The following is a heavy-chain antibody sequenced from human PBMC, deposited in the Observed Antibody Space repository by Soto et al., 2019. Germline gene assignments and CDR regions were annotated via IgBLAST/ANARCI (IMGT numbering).Heavy chain of an antibody. V-gene: IGHV3-23*01. J-gene: IGHJ4*02. CDR2: VSPSGGGS. CDR3: ARSGSYSWLPY. D-gene: IGHD1-26*01. Sequence: GGSLRLSCAASGFTFSSYALSWVRQAPGKGLEWVSSVSPSGGGSYYADSVKGRFTISRDNSKNTVYLQMNGLKAEDSALYYCARSGSYSWLPYWGQGTLVTVSS. CDR1: GFTFSSYA.